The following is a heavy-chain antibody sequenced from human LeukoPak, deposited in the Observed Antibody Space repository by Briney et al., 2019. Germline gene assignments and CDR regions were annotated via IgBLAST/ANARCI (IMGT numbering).Heavy chain of an antibody. CDR3: AKGRYDSSGPANTFDY. V-gene: IGHV3-23*01. Sequence: PGGSLRLSCAASGFTFSSYAMSWVRQAPGKGLEWASGISGSGGSTYYADSVKGQFTISRDNSKNTLYLQMNNLRAEDTALYYCAKGRYDSSGPANTFDYWGQGTLVTVSS. CDR2: ISGSGGST. D-gene: IGHD3-22*01. CDR1: GFTFSSYA. J-gene: IGHJ4*02.